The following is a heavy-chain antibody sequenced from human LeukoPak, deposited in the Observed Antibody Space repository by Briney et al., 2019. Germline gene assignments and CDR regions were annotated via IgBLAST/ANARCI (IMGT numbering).Heavy chain of an antibody. CDR3: ARATIGGSCYGCPDY. D-gene: IGHD2-15*01. Sequence: GESLKISCKGSGYSFTSYWIGWVRQMPGKGLEWMGIIYPGDSDTRYSPSFQGQVTISADKSISTAYLQWSSLKASDTAMYYCARATIGGSCYGCPDYWGQGTLVIVSS. J-gene: IGHJ4*02. CDR2: IYPGDSDT. V-gene: IGHV5-51*01. CDR1: GYSFTSYW.